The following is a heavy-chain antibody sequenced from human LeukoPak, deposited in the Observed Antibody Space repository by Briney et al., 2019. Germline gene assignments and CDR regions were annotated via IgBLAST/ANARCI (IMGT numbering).Heavy chain of an antibody. J-gene: IGHJ5*02. CDR2: ITRDSIYT. Sequence: AGGSLRLSCAASGFTFNNYNMNWVRQTPGKGLEWVSSITRDSIYTFYADSVKGRFTISRDNSKNTVYLQMNSLRVDDTAVYYCARHDWFDPWGQGTRVTVSS. CDR1: GFTFNNYN. V-gene: IGHV3-21*01. CDR3: ARHDWFDP.